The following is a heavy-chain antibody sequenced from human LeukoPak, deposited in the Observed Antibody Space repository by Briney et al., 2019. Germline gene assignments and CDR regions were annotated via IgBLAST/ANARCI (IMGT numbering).Heavy chain of an antibody. D-gene: IGHD4-17*01. CDR2: IDPSQSYT. Sequence: GESLKISCKGSGYSFTNYWIGWVRQMPGTGLEWMGRIDPSQSYTYYSPSFQGHVTISADKSISTAYLQWSSLKASDTAMYYCARHSTTVTAKFDPWGQGTLVTVSS. CDR3: ARHSTTVTAKFDP. J-gene: IGHJ5*02. CDR1: GYSFTNYW. V-gene: IGHV5-10-1*01.